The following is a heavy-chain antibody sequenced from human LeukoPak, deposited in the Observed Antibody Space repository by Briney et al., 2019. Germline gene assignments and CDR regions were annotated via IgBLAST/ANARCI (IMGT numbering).Heavy chain of an antibody. CDR1: GYTFTDYY. Sequence: ASVKVSCKASGYTFTDYYIHWVRQAPGQGLEWKGRINPNSGGTNHAQKFQGRVTMTRDTSISTAYMELSRLSSDDTAVYYCATSRDRIAAAGRDEFDYWGQGTLVTVSS. J-gene: IGHJ4*02. V-gene: IGHV1-2*06. D-gene: IGHD6-13*01. CDR2: INPNSGGT. CDR3: ATSRDRIAAAGRDEFDY.